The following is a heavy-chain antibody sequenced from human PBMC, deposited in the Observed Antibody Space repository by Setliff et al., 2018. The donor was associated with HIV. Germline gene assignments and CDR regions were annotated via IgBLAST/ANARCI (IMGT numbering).Heavy chain of an antibody. J-gene: IGHJ4*02. CDR2: IRSKAYGGTT. CDR3: TRDRVATTSLLYYFDY. Sequence: PGGSLRLSCRASGFTFGDFPLNWFRQAPGKGLEWVGFIRSKAYGGTTEYAASVKGRFTISRDDSKSIAYLQMNSLKAEDTAIYYCTRDRVATTSLLYYFDYWGQGILVTVSS. D-gene: IGHD5-12*01. V-gene: IGHV3-49*03. CDR1: GFTFGDFP.